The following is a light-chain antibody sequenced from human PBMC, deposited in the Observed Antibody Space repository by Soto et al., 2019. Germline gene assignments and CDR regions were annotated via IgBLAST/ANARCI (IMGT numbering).Light chain of an antibody. Sequence: QSVLTQPPSASGTPGQRVTISCSGSSSNIGSNYVYWYQQLPGTAPKLLIYRNNQRPSGVPDRFSGSKSGTSASLAISGLRSEDDADYYCAAWDDSLSGVFGGGTKVTVL. CDR1: SSNIGSNY. V-gene: IGLV1-47*01. CDR3: AAWDDSLSGV. J-gene: IGLJ2*01. CDR2: RNN.